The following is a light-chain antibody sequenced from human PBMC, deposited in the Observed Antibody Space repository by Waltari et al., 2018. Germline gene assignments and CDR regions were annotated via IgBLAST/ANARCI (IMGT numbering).Light chain of an antibody. V-gene: IGKV1-39*01. CDR2: SAS. CDR3: QQSYSTPMYT. CDR1: KSIGSD. J-gene: IGKJ2*01. Sequence: DIQMTQSPSSLSASVGDRVTITCRASKSIGSDLNWYQQKPGKAPELFIYSASSLQSGVPSRFRGSGSGTDFILTISSLQPEDFATYYCQQSYSTPMYTFGQGTKVEIK.